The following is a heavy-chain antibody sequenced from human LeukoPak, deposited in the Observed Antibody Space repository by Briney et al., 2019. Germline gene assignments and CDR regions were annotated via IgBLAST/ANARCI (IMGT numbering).Heavy chain of an antibody. V-gene: IGHV3-21*01. Sequence: GGSLRLSCAASGFTFSSYSMNWVRQAPGKGLEWVSSISSSSSYIYYVDSVKGRFTISRDNAKNSLYLQMNSLRAEDTAVYYCARDGGITIFGVAKYNWFDPWGQGTLVTVSS. J-gene: IGHJ5*02. D-gene: IGHD3-3*01. CDR3: ARDGGITIFGVAKYNWFDP. CDR2: ISSSSSYI. CDR1: GFTFSSYS.